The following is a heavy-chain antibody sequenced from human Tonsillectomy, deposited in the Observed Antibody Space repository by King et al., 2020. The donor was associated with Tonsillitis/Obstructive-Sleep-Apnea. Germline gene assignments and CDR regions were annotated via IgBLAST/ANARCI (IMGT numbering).Heavy chain of an antibody. V-gene: IGHV4-59*01. CDR3: ARAPVATTVDY. D-gene: IGHD5-12*01. Sequence: VQLQESGPGLVKPSETLSLTCTVSSASISSYSWSWIRQPPGKGLEWIGYIYNSGSTNYIPSLKSRVTISVDTSKNQFSLKLRSVTTMDTAVYYCARAPVATTVDYWGQGTLVTVSS. CDR1: SASISSYS. J-gene: IGHJ4*02. CDR2: IYNSGST.